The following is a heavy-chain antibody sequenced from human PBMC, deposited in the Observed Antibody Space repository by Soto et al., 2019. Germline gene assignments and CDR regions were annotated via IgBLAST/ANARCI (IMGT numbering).Heavy chain of an antibody. CDR2: IYYSGST. V-gene: IGHV4-39*02. CDR1: GGSISSSSYY. D-gene: IGHD1-26*01. CDR3: ATQEVGGSYVYTFDP. Sequence: QLQLQESGPGLVKPSETLSLTCTVSGGSISSSSYYWGWIRQPPGKGLEWIGSIYYSGSTYYNPSLESRVTISVDTSKNHVSLKLSSVTAADTAVYYCATQEVGGSYVYTFDPWGQGTLVTVSS. J-gene: IGHJ5*02.